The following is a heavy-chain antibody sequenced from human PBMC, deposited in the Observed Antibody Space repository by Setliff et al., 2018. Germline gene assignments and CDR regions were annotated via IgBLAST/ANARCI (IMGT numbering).Heavy chain of an antibody. Sequence: ASVKVSCKASGYSFAGYYMHWLRQTPGQGLEWMGYVNPIAGGASYAQKFQGRVTLTRDTSITTTYMELNSLRSDDTAIYYCARDLNRWFGEFAFDIWGQGTMVTVSS. CDR2: VNPIAGGA. CDR1: GYSFAGYY. V-gene: IGHV1-2*02. D-gene: IGHD3-10*01. CDR3: ARDLNRWFGEFAFDI. J-gene: IGHJ3*02.